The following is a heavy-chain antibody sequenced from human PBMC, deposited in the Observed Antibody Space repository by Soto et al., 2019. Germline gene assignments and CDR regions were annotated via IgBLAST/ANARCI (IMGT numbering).Heavy chain of an antibody. D-gene: IGHD3-9*01. Sequence: GGSLRLSCAASGFTFSDYYMSWIRQAPGKGLEWVSYISRSGSTIYYADSVKGRFTISRDNAKNSLYLQMNSLRAEDTAVYYCARDLKGYAILTGHYYYYGMDVWGQGTTVTVSS. CDR2: ISRSGSTI. J-gene: IGHJ6*02. CDR1: GFTFSDYY. V-gene: IGHV3-11*01. CDR3: ARDLKGYAILTGHYYYYGMDV.